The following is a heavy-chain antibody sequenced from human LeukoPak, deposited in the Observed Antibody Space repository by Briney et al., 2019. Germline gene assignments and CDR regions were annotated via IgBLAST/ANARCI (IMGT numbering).Heavy chain of an antibody. Sequence: ASVKVSCKASGYTFTGYYMHWVRQAPGQGLEWMGWINPNSGGTNYAQKFQGRVTMTRDTSISTAYMELSRLRSDDTAVYYCARDLGWLRFFGGGYWGQGTLVTVSS. CDR3: ARDLGWLRFFGGGY. V-gene: IGHV1-2*02. CDR1: GYTFTGYY. J-gene: IGHJ4*02. CDR2: INPNSGGT. D-gene: IGHD5-12*01.